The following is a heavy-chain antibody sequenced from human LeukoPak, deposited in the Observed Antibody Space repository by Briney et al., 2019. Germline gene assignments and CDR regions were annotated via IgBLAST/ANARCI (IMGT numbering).Heavy chain of an antibody. CDR2: INHSGST. J-gene: IGHJ6*02. CDR1: GGSFSGYY. CDR3: ARADQRDCSSTSCVYGMDV. V-gene: IGHV4-34*01. D-gene: IGHD2-2*01. Sequence: SETLSLTCAVYGGSFSGYYWSWIRQPPGKGLERIGEINHSGSTNYNPSLKSRVTISVDTSKNQFSLKLSSVTAADTAVYYCARADQRDCSSTSCVYGMDVWGQGTTVTVSS.